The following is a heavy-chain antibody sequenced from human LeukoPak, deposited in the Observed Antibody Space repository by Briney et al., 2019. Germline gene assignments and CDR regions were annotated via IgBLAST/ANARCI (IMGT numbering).Heavy chain of an antibody. CDR3: ARDAHYGVVDY. V-gene: IGHV3-66*01. CDR1: GFTVSSNY. CDR2: IYSGGNT. D-gene: IGHD4-17*01. Sequence: GGSLRLSCAASGFTVSSNYMSWVRQAPGKGLEWVSVIYSGGNTDYADSVKGRFTISRDNSKNTLYLQMNSLRAEDTAVYYCARDAHYGVVDYWGQGTLVTVSS. J-gene: IGHJ4*02.